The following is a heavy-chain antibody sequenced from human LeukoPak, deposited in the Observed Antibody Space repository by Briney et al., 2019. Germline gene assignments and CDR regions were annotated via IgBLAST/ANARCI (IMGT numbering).Heavy chain of an antibody. Sequence: PGGSLRLSCAASGFTFSSYAMSWVRQAPGEGLVCVSRINSDGTSTTYADSVKGRFTISRDNARNTLYMQMNSLRAEDTAVYYCARATLDIVGATRTFDYWGQGTLVTVSS. J-gene: IGHJ4*02. CDR2: INSDGTST. D-gene: IGHD2-2*03. CDR3: ARATLDIVGATRTFDY. CDR1: GFTFSSYA. V-gene: IGHV3-74*01.